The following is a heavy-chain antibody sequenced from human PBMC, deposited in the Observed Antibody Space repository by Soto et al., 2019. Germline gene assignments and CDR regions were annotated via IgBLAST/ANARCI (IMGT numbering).Heavy chain of an antibody. D-gene: IGHD2-8*01. V-gene: IGHV3-11*01. CDR1: GFTFSDYY. CDR3: ASGTNGAFFVY. J-gene: IGHJ4*02. CDR2: ISSRSSTI. Sequence: QVQLVESGGGLVKPGGSLRLSCAASGFTFSDYYMSWIRQAPGKGLEWVSYISSRSSTIFYADSVKGRFTISRDNVKNSLYLQRNSLRADDTAVYYCASGTNGAFFVYWGQGILVTVSS.